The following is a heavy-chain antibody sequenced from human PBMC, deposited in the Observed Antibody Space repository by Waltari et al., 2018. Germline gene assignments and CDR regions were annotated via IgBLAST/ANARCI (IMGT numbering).Heavy chain of an antibody. CDR2: ISYSGAS. CDR1: GYSISSGFF. J-gene: IGHJ6*02. V-gene: IGHV4-38-2*02. Sequence: QVHLQESGPGLVKPSETLSLSCFVPGYSISSGFFWGWIRQAPGKGPEWIATISYSGASHYSPSLKSRVTIAADASKNLFSLKLTSVTAADTAMYYCARDGGNVVPLWGLGTAVTVSS. D-gene: IGHD2-15*01. CDR3: ARDGGNVVPL.